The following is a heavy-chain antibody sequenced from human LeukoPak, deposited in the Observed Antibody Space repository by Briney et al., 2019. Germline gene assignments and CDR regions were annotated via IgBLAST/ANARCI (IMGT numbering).Heavy chain of an antibody. Sequence: PSETLSLTCAVYGGSSSGYYWSWIRQPPGKGLEWIGEINHSGSTNYNPSLKSRVTISVDTSKNQFSLKLSSVTAADTAVYYCARGEMATNYDYWGQGTLVTVSS. CDR2: INHSGST. CDR3: ARGEMATNYDY. D-gene: IGHD5-24*01. CDR1: GGSSSGYY. V-gene: IGHV4-34*01. J-gene: IGHJ4*02.